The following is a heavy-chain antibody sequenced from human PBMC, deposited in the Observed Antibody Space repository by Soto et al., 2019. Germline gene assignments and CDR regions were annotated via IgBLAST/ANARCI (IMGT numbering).Heavy chain of an antibody. CDR1: GFSLSTRGVG. D-gene: IGHD3-16*01. Sequence: QITLKESGPTLVKPTQTLTLTCNFSGFSLSTRGVGVGWIRQPPGKALEWLTLIYWDDAKEYSPSLRSRITITQDTAKNHLALTMTDMAPLDTATYFRPHKGGGDRILDYWGQGTLVTVSS. CDR3: PHKGGGDRILDY. CDR2: IYWDDAK. J-gene: IGHJ4*02. V-gene: IGHV2-5*02.